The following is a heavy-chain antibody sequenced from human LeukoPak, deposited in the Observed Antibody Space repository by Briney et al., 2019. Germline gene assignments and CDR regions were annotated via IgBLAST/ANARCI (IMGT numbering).Heavy chain of an antibody. CDR1: GFTFSSYA. D-gene: IGHD6-6*01. Sequence: GGSLRLSCAASGFTFSSYAMHWVRQAPGKGLEWVAVISYDGSNKYYADSVKGRFTISRDNSKNTLYLQMNSLRAEDTAVYYCAREDSSSARLDYWGQGTLVTVSS. J-gene: IGHJ4*02. V-gene: IGHV3-30-3*01. CDR2: ISYDGSNK. CDR3: AREDSSSARLDY.